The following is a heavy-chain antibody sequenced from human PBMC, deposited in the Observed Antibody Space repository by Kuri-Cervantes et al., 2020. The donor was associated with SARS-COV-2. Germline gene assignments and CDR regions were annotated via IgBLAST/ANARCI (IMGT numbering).Heavy chain of an antibody. J-gene: IGHJ4*02. V-gene: IGHV4-4*02. CDR2: IYHSGST. CDR3: ARDAGRTEDSYPPPEYYFDY. Sequence: GSLRLSCAVSGGSISSSNWWSWVRQPPGKGLEWIGEIYHSGSTNYNPSLKSRVTISVDTSKNQFSLKLSSVTAADTAVYYCARDAGRTEDSYPPPEYYFDYWGQGTLVTVSS. CDR1: GGSISSSNW. D-gene: IGHD5-18*01.